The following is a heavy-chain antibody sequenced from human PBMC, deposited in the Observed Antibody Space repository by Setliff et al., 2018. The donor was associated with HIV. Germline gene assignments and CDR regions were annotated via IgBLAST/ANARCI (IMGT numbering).Heavy chain of an antibody. CDR3: ASHVYRDPMVRDAFDI. J-gene: IGHJ3*02. Sequence: SETLSLTCAVYGGSFSGHYWSWIRQPPGKGLEWIAEINHTGGNTNHNPSLRSRVTISVDTSKNQFSLKLSSVTAADTAVYYCASHVYRDPMVRDAFDIWGQGTMVTVSS. D-gene: IGHD3-10*01. CDR2: INHTGGNT. V-gene: IGHV4-34*01. CDR1: GGSFSGHY.